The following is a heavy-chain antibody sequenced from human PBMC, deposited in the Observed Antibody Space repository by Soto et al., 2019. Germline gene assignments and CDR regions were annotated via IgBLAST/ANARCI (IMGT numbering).Heavy chain of an antibody. D-gene: IGHD3-3*01. V-gene: IGHV1-3*01. CDR3: ARGWYYDFWSGYSTYDY. CDR1: GYTFTSYA. Sequence: ASVKVSCKASGYTFTSYAMHWVRQAPGQRLEWMGWINAGNGNTKYSQKFQGRVTITRDTSASTAYMELRSLRSEDTAVYYCARGWYYDFWSGYSTYDYWGQGTLVTVSS. CDR2: INAGNGNT. J-gene: IGHJ4*02.